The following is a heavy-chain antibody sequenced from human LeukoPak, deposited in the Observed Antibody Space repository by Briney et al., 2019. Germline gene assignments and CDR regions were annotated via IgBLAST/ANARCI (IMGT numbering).Heavy chain of an antibody. CDR2: IYSGGST. J-gene: IGHJ3*02. CDR1: GFTVSSNY. CDR3: ARISRINDAFDI. Sequence: PGGFLRLSCAASGFTVSSNYMSWVRQAPGKGLEWVSVIYSGGSTYYADSVKGRFTISRDNSKNTLYLQMNSLRAEDTAVYYCARISRINDAFDIWGQGTMVTVSS. D-gene: IGHD2-15*01. V-gene: IGHV3-66*01.